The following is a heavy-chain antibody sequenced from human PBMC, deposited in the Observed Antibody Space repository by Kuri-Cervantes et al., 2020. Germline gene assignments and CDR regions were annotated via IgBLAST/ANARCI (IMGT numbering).Heavy chain of an antibody. CDR1: VYTFTSYD. V-gene: IGHV1-8*02. CDR3: VRTTSPYSIICPSCAVQGGYFDY. D-gene: IGHD6-13*01. Sequence: SVKVSCKASVYTFTSYDINWVRQATGQGLEWMRWMNPNSGNTGYAQKFQGRVTMTRNSSISTAYMELSSLRSEDTAVYYCVRTTSPYSIICPSCAVQGGYFDYWGQRALVTVSS. CDR2: MNPNSGNT. J-gene: IGHJ4*02.